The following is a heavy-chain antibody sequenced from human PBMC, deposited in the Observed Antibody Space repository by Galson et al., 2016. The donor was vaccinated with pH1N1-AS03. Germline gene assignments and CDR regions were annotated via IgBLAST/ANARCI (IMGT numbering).Heavy chain of an antibody. J-gene: IGHJ6*02. CDR1: GGTLSNYA. CDR2: LIPIFHTP. V-gene: IGHV1-69*13. D-gene: IGHD3-3*01. Sequence: SVKVSCKASGGTLSNYAITWVRQAPGQGLEWMGGLIPIFHTPNYAQKFQGRVTITADESTDTAYMELSSLTSEDTAVHYCAREGRFLDWDDYAMDVWGQGTTVTVSS. CDR3: AREGRFLDWDDYAMDV.